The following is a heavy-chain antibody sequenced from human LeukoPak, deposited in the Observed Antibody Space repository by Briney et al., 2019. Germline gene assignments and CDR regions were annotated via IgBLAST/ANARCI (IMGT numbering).Heavy chain of an antibody. Sequence: GGSLRLSCVASGFTFSSSWMTWVRQAPGKGLEWVASIREDGSQKTAVDSVRGRFTISRNNAKNSVYLQMDSLRAEDTAVYYCARGPTNGQAFDYWGQGTLVSVSS. CDR3: ARGPTNGQAFDY. V-gene: IGHV3-7*01. J-gene: IGHJ4*02. D-gene: IGHD2-8*01. CDR2: IREDGSQK. CDR1: GFTFSSSW.